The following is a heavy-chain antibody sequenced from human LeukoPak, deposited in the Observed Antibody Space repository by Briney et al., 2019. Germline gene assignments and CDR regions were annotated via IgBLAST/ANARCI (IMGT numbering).Heavy chain of an antibody. D-gene: IGHD2-2*02. J-gene: IGHJ4*02. Sequence: TLSLTCTVSGVSSSSGDYYWSWIRQPPGKGLEWIGYIYYSGSTYYNPSLKSRVTRSVDTSKNQLSLKLSSVTAADTAVLYCARDEPAAIGYWGQGTLVTVSS. CDR2: IYYSGST. V-gene: IGHV4-30-4*08. CDR1: GVSSSSGDYY. CDR3: ARDEPAAIGY.